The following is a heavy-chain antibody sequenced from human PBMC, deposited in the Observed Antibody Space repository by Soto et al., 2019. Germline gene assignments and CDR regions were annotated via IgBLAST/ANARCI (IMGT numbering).Heavy chain of an antibody. CDR2: IYYTGST. CDR3: ARHFSVDYFDY. J-gene: IGHJ4*02. CDR1: GGSIRTYY. Sequence: PSETLSLTCPVSGGSIRTYYWSWIRQPPGQGLEWIGYIYYTGSTNYNPSLKSRVTISVDMSKNQFSLKLSSVTAADTAVYYCARHFSVDYFDYWGQGALVTVSS. V-gene: IGHV4-59*01.